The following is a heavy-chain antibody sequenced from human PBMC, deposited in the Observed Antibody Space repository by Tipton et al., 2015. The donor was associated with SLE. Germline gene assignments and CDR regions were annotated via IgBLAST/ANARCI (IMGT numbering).Heavy chain of an antibody. CDR2: SNNSGST. J-gene: IGHJ2*01. CDR3: ARDHEQQLGKGLWYFDL. D-gene: IGHD6-13*01. CDR1: GGSFSGYY. Sequence: TLSLTCAVYGGSFSGYYWSWIRQPPGKGLEWIGESNNSGSTNYNPSLKSRVTISVDTSKNQFSLKLSSLTAADTAVYYCARDHEQQLGKGLWYFDLWGRGTLVTVSS. V-gene: IGHV4-34*01.